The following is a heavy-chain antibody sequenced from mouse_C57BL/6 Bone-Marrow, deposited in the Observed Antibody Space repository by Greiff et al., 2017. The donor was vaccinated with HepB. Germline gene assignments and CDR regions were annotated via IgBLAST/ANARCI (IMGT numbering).Heavy chain of an antibody. J-gene: IGHJ3*01. CDR1: YTFTDYYM. D-gene: IGHD1-1*01. CDR2: YPGSGNTY. V-gene: IGHV1-83*01. Sequence: VQLQQSGPELVKPGASVKMSCKASGYTFTDYYMHWVKQKPGKGLEWIGEIYPGSGNTYYNEKFKGKATLTADTSSSTAYMQLSSLTSEDSAVYFCAREDGGFAYWGQGTLVTVSA. CDR3: REDGGFAY.